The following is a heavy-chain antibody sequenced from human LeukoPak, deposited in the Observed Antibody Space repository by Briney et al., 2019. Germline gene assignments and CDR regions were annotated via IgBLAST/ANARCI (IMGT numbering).Heavy chain of an antibody. CDR1: GGSISSYY. CDR3: ARHAPLTTVVTL. CDR2: IYTSGST. J-gene: IGHJ4*02. V-gene: IGHV4-4*07. Sequence: SETLSLTCTVSGGSISSYYWSWIRQPAGKGLEWIGRIYTSGSTNYNPSLKSRVTISVDTSKNQFSLKLSSVTAADTAVYYCARHAPLTTVVTLWGQGTLVTVSS. D-gene: IGHD4-23*01.